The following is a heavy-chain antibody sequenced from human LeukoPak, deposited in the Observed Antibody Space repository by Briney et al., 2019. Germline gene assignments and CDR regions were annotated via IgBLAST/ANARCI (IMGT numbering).Heavy chain of an antibody. V-gene: IGHV4-4*02. CDR1: GYSISSGYW. Sequence: PSETLSLTCAVSGYSISSGYWWSWARQPPGKGLEWIGEILHTGSTNYNPSLKSRVTISVDKSKNQFSLKLTSVTAADTAVYYCARNGAYSADSWGQGTLLTVSS. CDR3: ARNGAYSADS. J-gene: IGHJ4*02. CDR2: ILHTGST. D-gene: IGHD2-15*01.